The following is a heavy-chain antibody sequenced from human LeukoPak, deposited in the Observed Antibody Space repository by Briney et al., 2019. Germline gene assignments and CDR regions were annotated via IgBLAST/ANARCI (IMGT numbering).Heavy chain of an antibody. J-gene: IGHJ4*02. CDR2: MNGEWNTT. CDR1: GFILVRYW. V-gene: IGHV3-74*01. CDR3: AKDPVNWNYVGGGEEANY. D-gene: IGHD1-7*01. Sequence: PGRCRTLAWVAAGFILVRYWMDWVRPPDGRGRGWVARMNGEWNTTSYADSVKGAFTISSDNAKNTLYLQMNSLRAEDTAVYYCAKDPVNWNYVGGGEEANYWGQGTLVTVSS.